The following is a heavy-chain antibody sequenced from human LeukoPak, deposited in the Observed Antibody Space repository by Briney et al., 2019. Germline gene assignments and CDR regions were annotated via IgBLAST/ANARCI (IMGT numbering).Heavy chain of an antibody. V-gene: IGHV1-18*01. J-gene: IGHJ4*02. CDR2: ISAYNGNT. CDR3: ARGRGCGTTSCFHALLSGY. Sequence: ASVKVSCKASGYTFTSYGISWVRQAPGQGLEWMGWISAYNGNTNYAQKPQGRVTMTTDTSTRTAYMELRSLRSDDTAVYYCARGRGCGTTSCFHALLSGYWGQGTLVTVSS. D-gene: IGHD2-2*01. CDR1: GYTFTSYG.